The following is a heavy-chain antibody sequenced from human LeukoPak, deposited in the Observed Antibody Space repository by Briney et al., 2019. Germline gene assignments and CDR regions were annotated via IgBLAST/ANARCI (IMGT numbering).Heavy chain of an antibody. Sequence: PGESLRLSCAASGFTFSNYAISWVRQAPGKGLEWVSAISAGYTYYADSVKGRFTISRDNSKTTLYLQMNSLRAEDSAIYYCAKFAHCSVGSCSSWDFDYWGQGTLVTVSS. CDR3: AKFAHCSVGSCSSWDFDY. CDR1: GFTFSNYA. CDR2: ISAGYT. J-gene: IGHJ4*02. V-gene: IGHV3-23*01. D-gene: IGHD2-15*01.